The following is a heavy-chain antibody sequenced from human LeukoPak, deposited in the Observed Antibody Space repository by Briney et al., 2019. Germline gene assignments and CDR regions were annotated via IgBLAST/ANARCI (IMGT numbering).Heavy chain of an antibody. J-gene: IGHJ4*02. CDR2: ISGSGGST. Sequence: GGSLRLSCAASGFTFSSYAMSWVRQAPGKGLEWVSAISGSGGSTYYADSVKGRFTISRDNAKNSLYLQMNSLRAEDTAVYYCAREMYYYGSGSHFKPEVDYWGQGTLVTVSS. CDR3: AREMYYYGSGSHFKPEVDY. CDR1: GFTFSSYA. V-gene: IGHV3-23*01. D-gene: IGHD3-10*01.